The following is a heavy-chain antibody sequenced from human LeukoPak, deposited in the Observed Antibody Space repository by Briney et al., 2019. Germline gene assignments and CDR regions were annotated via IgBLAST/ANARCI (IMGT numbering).Heavy chain of an antibody. J-gene: IGHJ6*03. Sequence: SGGSLRLSCAASGFTSSAIHWVRQSPGKGLEWLAIISFDGAYRYYADSVKGRFTISRDNAKNSLYLQMNTLRAEDTAVYYCARDLVWFGEPKGYYNYMDVWGKGTTVTVSS. V-gene: IGHV3-30*04. CDR2: ISFDGAYR. D-gene: IGHD3-10*01. CDR3: ARDLVWFGEPKGYYNYMDV. CDR1: GFTSSA.